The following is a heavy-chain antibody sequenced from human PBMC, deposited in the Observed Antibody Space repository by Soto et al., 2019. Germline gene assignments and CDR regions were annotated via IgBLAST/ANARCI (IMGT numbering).Heavy chain of an antibody. J-gene: IGHJ6*03. CDR3: EREVAVRGVTTDYYMDV. V-gene: IGHV3-13*01. CDR2: IGTAGDT. CDR1: GFTFSSYD. D-gene: IGHD3-10*01. Sequence: GGSLRLSCAASGFTFSSYDMHWVRQATGKGLEWVSAIGTAGDTYYPGSVKGRFTISRENAKNSLYLQMNSLRAGDTAVYYCEREVAVRGVTTDYYMDVWGKGTTVTVSS.